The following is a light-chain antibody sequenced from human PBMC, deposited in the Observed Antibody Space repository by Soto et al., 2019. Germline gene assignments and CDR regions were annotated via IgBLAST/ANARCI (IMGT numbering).Light chain of an antibody. V-gene: IGLV2-14*01. J-gene: IGLJ3*02. CDR2: EVS. Sequence: QYALTQPASVSGSPGQSITISCTGTSNNVGGYNYVAWYQQHPGKAPKLMIYEVSNRPSGVSNRFSGSKSGNTASLTISGLQAEDEADYYCSSYTSSSTLMFGGGTKLTVL. CDR1: SNNVGGYNY. CDR3: SSYTSSSTLM.